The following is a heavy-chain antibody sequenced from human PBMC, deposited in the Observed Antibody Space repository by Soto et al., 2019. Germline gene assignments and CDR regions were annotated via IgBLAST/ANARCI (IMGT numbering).Heavy chain of an antibody. CDR1: GFTFNAYA. D-gene: IGHD4-4*01. V-gene: IGHV3-23*01. Sequence: DVQLLESGGGLVQPGGSLRLSCAASGFTFNAYAMTWVRQAPGKGLEWVSAIGGSGGNRYYAGSVRGRFTISRDNSKDTVDLQMNSLRVDDKAVYYCARVASDYINSVDHWGQGILVSVSS. J-gene: IGHJ4*02. CDR3: ARVASDYINSVDH. CDR2: IGGSGGNR.